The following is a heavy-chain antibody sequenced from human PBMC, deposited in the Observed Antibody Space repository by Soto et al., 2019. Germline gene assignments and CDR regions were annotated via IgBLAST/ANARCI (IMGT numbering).Heavy chain of an antibody. J-gene: IGHJ4*02. CDR1: GGTFSSYA. CDR3: ARVNTMVRGVIGYFDY. CDR2: IIPIFGTA. Sequence: SVKVSCKASGGTFSSYAISWVRQAPGQGLEWMGGIIPIFGTANYAQKFQGRVTITADESTSTAYMGLSSLRSEDTAVYYCARVNTMVRGVIGYFDYWGQGTLVTVSS. V-gene: IGHV1-69*13. D-gene: IGHD3-10*01.